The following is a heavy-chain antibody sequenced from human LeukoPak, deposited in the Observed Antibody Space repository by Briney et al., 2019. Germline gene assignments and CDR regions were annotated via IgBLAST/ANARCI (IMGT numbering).Heavy chain of an antibody. Sequence: ASVKVSCKASGYTFTSYDINWVRQATGQGLEWMGWMNPNSGNTGYAQKFQGRVTMTEDTSTDTAYMELSSLRSEDTAVYYCATESDVPLVLVDYYYGMDVWGQGTTVTVSS. CDR2: MNPNSGNT. CDR3: ATESDVPLVLVDYYYGMDV. CDR1: GYTFTSYD. V-gene: IGHV1-8*01. D-gene: IGHD2-8*01. J-gene: IGHJ6*02.